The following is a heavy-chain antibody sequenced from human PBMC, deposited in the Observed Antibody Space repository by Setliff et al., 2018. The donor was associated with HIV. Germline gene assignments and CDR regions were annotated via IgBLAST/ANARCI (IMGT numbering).Heavy chain of an antibody. Sequence: ASVKVSCKASGGTFSSYAISWVRQAPGQGLEWMGWISTYSDEASYAENLQGRVTMTTDTSTSTAYMDLRSLRSDDTAVYYCARRGNYYASAFDYWGQGTLVTVSS. CDR3: ARRGNYYASAFDY. V-gene: IGHV1-18*01. D-gene: IGHD3-10*01. CDR1: GGTFSSYA. J-gene: IGHJ4*02. CDR2: ISTYSDEA.